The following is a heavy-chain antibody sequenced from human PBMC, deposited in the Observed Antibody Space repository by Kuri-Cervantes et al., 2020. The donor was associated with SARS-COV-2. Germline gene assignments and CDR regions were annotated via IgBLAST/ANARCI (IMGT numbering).Heavy chain of an antibody. CDR2: IKSKTDGGTT. Sequence: GESLKISCAASGFTFSNAWMNWVRQAPGKGLEWVGRIKSKTDGGTTDYAAPVKGRFTISRDDSKNTLYLQMNSLKTEDTAVYYCTRLRGFGPLLHGLDVWGQGTTVTVSS. J-gene: IGHJ6*02. V-gene: IGHV3-15*07. CDR3: TRLRGFGPLLHGLDV. CDR1: GFTFSNAW. D-gene: IGHD2-21*01.